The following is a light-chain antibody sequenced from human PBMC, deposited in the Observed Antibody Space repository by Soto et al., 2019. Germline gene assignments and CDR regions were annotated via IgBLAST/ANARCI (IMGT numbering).Light chain of an antibody. CDR2: AAS. V-gene: IGKV3-20*01. Sequence: EIVLTQSPGTLSLSPGERATLSCRASQSVSSSYLAWYQQKPGQAPRVLIYAASSRVTGIPDRFSGSGSGTDFTLTISRREPEDFAVYFCQQYGDSFRTFGQGTKVEIK. J-gene: IGKJ1*01. CDR3: QQYGDSFRT. CDR1: QSVSSSY.